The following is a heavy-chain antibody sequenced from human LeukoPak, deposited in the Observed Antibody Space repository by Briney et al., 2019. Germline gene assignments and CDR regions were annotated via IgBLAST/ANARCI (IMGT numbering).Heavy chain of an antibody. CDR3: ATFGWDYYDSSGYFDAFDI. CDR2: IWYDGSNK. D-gene: IGHD3-22*01. Sequence: GRSLRLSCAASGFTFSSYGMHWVRQAPGKGLEWVAVIWYDGSNKYYADSVKGRFTISRDNSKNTLYLQMNSLRAEDTAVYYCATFGWDYYDSSGYFDAFDIWGQGTMVTVSS. J-gene: IGHJ3*02. V-gene: IGHV3-33*01. CDR1: GFTFSSYG.